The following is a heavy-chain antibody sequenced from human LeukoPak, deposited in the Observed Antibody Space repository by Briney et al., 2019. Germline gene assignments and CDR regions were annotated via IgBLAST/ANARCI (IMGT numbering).Heavy chain of an antibody. V-gene: IGHV4-34*01. J-gene: IGHJ4*02. D-gene: IGHD2-21*02. Sequence: SETLSLTCAVYGGSFSGYYWSWIRQPPGKGLEWIGEINHSGSTNYNPSLKSRVTISVDTSKNQFSLKLSSVTAADTAVYYCARSLAYCGGDCYSDYWGQGTLVTVSS. CDR2: INHSGST. CDR3: ARSLAYCGGDCYSDY. CDR1: GGSFSGYY.